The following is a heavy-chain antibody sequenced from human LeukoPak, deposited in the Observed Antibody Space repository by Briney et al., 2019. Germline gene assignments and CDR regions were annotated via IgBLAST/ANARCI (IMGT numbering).Heavy chain of an antibody. CDR1: GYTFTNYV. J-gene: IGHJ4*02. CDR3: ARGGLEVVVAARD. V-gene: IGHV7-4-1*02. Sequence: GASVKVSCKASGYTFTNYVMNWVRQAPGQGLEWMGWINTNTGNPTYAQDFTGRFVFSLDTSVSTAYLQISSLKAEDTAVYYCARGGLEVVVAARDWGQGTLVTVSS. CDR2: INTNTGNP. D-gene: IGHD2-15*01.